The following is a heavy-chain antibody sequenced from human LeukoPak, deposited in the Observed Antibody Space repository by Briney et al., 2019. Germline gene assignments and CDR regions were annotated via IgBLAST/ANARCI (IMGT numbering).Heavy chain of an antibody. V-gene: IGHV3-23*01. D-gene: IGHD2-15*01. CDR2: ISGSGYST. J-gene: IGHJ4*02. CDR1: GFTFSSYA. CDR3: AKAGAVVVVAAKYFDY. Sequence: GGSLRLSCAASGFTFSSYAMSWVRQAPGKGLEWVSAISGSGYSTYYADSVKGRFTISRDNSKNTLYLQMNSLRAEDTAVYYCAKAGAVVVVAAKYFDYWGQGTLVTVSS.